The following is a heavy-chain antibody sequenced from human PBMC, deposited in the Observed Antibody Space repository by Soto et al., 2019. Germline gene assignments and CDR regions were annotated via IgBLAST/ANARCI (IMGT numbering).Heavy chain of an antibody. Sequence: SETLSLTCAVSGDSISSGGYSWNWIRQPPGKGLEWIGYIYDSGKAYYNPSLKSRVIISVDTSENQFSLKVTSVTAADTAVYYCARQSVGGYCSSTSCAEIYFDYWGQGTLVTVSS. V-gene: IGHV4-30-2*03. CDR1: GDSISSGGYS. J-gene: IGHJ4*02. CDR2: IYDSGKA. D-gene: IGHD2-2*01. CDR3: ARQSVGGYCSSTSCAEIYFDY.